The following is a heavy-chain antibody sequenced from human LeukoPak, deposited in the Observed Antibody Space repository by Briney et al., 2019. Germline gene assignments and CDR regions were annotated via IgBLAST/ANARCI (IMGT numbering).Heavy chain of an antibody. CDR1: GFTFSSYT. Sequence: GGSLRLSCAASGFTFSSYTMNWVRQAPGKGLEWVSSISSSSTYIFYADSMKGRFTISRDNAKNSLYLQMNSLRAEDTAVYYCAKNGFTFGGLIDINFDCWGQGTLVTVSS. CDR2: ISSSSTYI. D-gene: IGHD3-16*02. CDR3: AKNGFTFGGLIDINFDC. V-gene: IGHV3-21*01. J-gene: IGHJ4*02.